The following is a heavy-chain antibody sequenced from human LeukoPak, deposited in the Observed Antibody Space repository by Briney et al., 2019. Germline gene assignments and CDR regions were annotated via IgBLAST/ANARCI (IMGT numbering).Heavy chain of an antibody. CDR1: GYTFTVYA. D-gene: IGHD4-11*01. CDR2: ISAYNGNT. V-gene: IGHV1-18*01. CDR3: ARDPTLTTVNSNWFDP. J-gene: IGHJ5*02. Sequence: ASVKVSCKASGYTFTVYASSWVRQAPGQGLEWMGWISAYNGNTNYAQKLHGRVTMTTDTSTSTAYMELRSLSSDDTAVYYCARDPTLTTVNSNWFDPWGQGTLVTVSS.